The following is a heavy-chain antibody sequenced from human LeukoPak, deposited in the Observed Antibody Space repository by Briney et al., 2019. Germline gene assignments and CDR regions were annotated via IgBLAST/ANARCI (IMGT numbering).Heavy chain of an antibody. CDR1: GGSISSSSYY. CDR3: ARHLGYYYGSGSYYNEPTPEYYGMDV. Sequence: SETLSLTCTVSGGSISSSSYYWGWIRQSPGKGLEWIGSIYYSGSTYYNPSLKSRVNIYVDTSKNQFSLKLSSVAAADTAVYYCARHLGYYYGSGSYYNEPTPEYYGMDVWGQGTTVTVSS. D-gene: IGHD3-10*01. CDR2: IYYSGST. J-gene: IGHJ6*02. V-gene: IGHV4-39*01.